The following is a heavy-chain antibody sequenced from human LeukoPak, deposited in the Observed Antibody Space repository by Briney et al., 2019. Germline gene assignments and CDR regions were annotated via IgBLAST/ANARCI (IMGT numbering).Heavy chain of an antibody. D-gene: IGHD2-2*01. CDR1: GFTFSSYG. CDR2: MWYDGSNK. J-gene: IGHJ6*02. CDR3: VRDTSNYGMDV. Sequence: PGGSLRLSCVVSGFTFSSYGMHWVRQAPGKGLEWVAVMWYDGSNKYYADSVKGRFTISRDNSKNTLYLQMNSLRAEDTAVYYCVRDTSNYGMDVWGQGTTVTVSS. V-gene: IGHV3-33*01.